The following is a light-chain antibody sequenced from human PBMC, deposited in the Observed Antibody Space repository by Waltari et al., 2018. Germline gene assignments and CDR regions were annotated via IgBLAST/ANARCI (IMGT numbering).Light chain of an antibody. CDR1: QSIGRY. CDR2: GAS. V-gene: IGKV3-20*01. J-gene: IGKJ1*01. CDR3: QNHERLPAT. Sequence: EIVLTHSPGTLSWSPGERATLSCRASQSIGRYLAWYQQKPDQAPRLLIYGASNRATGIPDRFSGSGSGTDFSLTISRLEPEDFAVYYCQNHERLPATFGQGTKVEIK.